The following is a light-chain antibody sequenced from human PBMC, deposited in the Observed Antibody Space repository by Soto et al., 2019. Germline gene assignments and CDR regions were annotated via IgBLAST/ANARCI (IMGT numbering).Light chain of an antibody. CDR1: SSDVGGYNY. CDR2: AVS. Sequence: QSVLTQPASVSGSPGQSITISCTGTSSDVGGYNYVSWYQQHPGKAPKRLISAVSNRPSGVSNRFSGSKSGNTASLTISGLQAEDEADYYCSSYTSSSALSHVVFGGGTKLTVL. J-gene: IGLJ2*01. CDR3: SSYTSSSALSHVV. V-gene: IGLV2-14*01.